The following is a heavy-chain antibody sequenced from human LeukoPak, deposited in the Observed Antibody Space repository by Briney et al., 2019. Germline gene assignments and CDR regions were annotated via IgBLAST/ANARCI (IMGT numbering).Heavy chain of an antibody. D-gene: IGHD4-17*01. CDR3: ARDLYGDYGMDV. Sequence: PGGSLRLSCAASGFTFSSYSMNWIRQAPGKGLEWVSSISSSTSYIYYADSVKGRFTISKDNAKNSLYLQMNSLRAEDTAVYYCARDLYGDYGMDVWGQGTTVTVSS. V-gene: IGHV3-21*01. CDR1: GFTFSSYS. J-gene: IGHJ6*02. CDR2: ISSSTSYI.